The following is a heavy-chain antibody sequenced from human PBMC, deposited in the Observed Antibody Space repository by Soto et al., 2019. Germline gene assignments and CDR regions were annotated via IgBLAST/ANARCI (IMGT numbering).Heavy chain of an antibody. Sequence: ASVKVSCKASGYTFTSYGISWVLQAPGQGLEWMGWISAYNGNTNYAQKLQGRVTMTTDTSTSTAYMELRSLRSDDTAVYYCARGAFEYSSSFSYYYGMDVWGQGTTVTVSS. CDR1: GYTFTSYG. D-gene: IGHD6-6*01. J-gene: IGHJ6*02. CDR2: ISAYNGNT. CDR3: ARGAFEYSSSFSYYYGMDV. V-gene: IGHV1-18*01.